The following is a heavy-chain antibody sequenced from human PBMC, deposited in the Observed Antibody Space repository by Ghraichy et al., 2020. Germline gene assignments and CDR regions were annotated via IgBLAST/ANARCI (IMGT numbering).Heavy chain of an antibody. D-gene: IGHD1/OR15-1a*01. CDR1: GFTFSSYT. J-gene: IGHJ6*03. V-gene: IGHV3-30-3*01. Sequence: GESLNISCAASGFTFSSYTMHWVRQAPGKGLGWVAVILYSGSNRYYAGSVKGRFTISRDNSKNTMYLQMNSLRTEDTADYYCARDQSSTWNNGFYYMDVWGRGTTVTVSS. CDR3: ARDQSSTWNNGFYYMDV. CDR2: ILYSGSNR.